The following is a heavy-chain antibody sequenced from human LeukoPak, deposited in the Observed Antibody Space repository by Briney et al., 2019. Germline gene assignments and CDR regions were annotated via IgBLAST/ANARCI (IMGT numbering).Heavy chain of an antibody. CDR3: TTGSSSWYRYFQH. J-gene: IGHJ1*01. CDR2: IKSKTDGGTT. D-gene: IGHD6-13*01. CDR1: GFTFSNAW. V-gene: IGHV3-15*01. Sequence: GGSLRLSCAASGFTFSNAWMSWVRQAPGKGLEWVGRIKSKTDGGTTDYTAPVKGRFTISRDDSKNTLYLQMNSLKTEDTAVYYCTTGSSSWYRYFQHWGQGTLVTVSS.